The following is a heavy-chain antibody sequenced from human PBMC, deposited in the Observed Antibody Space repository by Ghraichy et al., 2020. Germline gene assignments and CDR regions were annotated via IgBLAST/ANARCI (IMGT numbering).Heavy chain of an antibody. D-gene: IGHD6-13*01. V-gene: IGHV3-7*01. J-gene: IGHJ5*02. Sequence: LSLTCAASGFTFSSYWMSWVRQAPGKGLEWVANIKQDGSEKYYVDSVKGRFTISRDNAKNSLYLQMNSLRAEDTAVYYCARDGRSRSIAAARTGFDPWGQGTLVTVSS. CDR3: ARDGRSRSIAAARTGFDP. CDR1: GFTFSSYW. CDR2: IKQDGSEK.